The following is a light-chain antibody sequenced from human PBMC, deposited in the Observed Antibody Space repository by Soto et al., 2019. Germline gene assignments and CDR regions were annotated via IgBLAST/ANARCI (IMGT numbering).Light chain of an antibody. Sequence: QLTQSPSSLSASVGDRVTITFRASQGISSYLSWYQQKPGKAPKLLIYAASTLQSGVPSRFRGSGSGTDFTFTISRLQPEDIATYYCQQYENLPPFGQGTLLAVK. CDR3: QQYENLPP. CDR1: QGISSY. J-gene: IGKJ5*01. CDR2: AAS. V-gene: IGKV1-9*01.